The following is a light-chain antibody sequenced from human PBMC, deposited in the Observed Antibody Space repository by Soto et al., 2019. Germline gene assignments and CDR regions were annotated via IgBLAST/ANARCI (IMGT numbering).Light chain of an antibody. V-gene: IGKV1-5*01. Sequence: DFQMTQSPPTLSASVGDTVTLTCRAGQNIGGWLAWYQQRPGKAPKLLIYEASTLASGVPSRFTGSGSGTHFTLTIDGLQPDDAATYYCQQHNDYATFGQGTKVDIK. CDR1: QNIGGW. CDR3: QQHNDYAT. J-gene: IGKJ2*01. CDR2: EAS.